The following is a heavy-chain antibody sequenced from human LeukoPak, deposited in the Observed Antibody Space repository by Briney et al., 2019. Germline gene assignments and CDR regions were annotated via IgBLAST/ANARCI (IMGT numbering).Heavy chain of an antibody. CDR1: GFTFSNYA. CDR3: AKDQYYYDSSGHYYPGYYGMDV. CDR2: ISGGGGRT. Sequence: PGGSLRPSCAASGFTFSNYAMSWVRQAPGKGLEWVSGISGGGGRTYFADSVKGRFTISRDNSKNTLYLQMNSLRAEDTAVYYCAKDQYYYDSSGHYYPGYYGMDVWGQGTTVTVSS. D-gene: IGHD3-22*01. J-gene: IGHJ6*02. V-gene: IGHV3-23*01.